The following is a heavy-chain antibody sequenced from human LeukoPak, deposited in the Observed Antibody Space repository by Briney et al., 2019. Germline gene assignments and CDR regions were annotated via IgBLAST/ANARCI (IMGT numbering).Heavy chain of an antibody. CDR2: IIPIFGTA. CDR1: GGTFSSYA. V-gene: IGHV1-69*13. Sequence: ASVKVSCKASGGTFSSYAISWVRQAPGQGLEWMGGIIPIFGTANYAQKFQGRVTITADESTSTAYMELSSLRSEDTAVYYCARSNTYCSSTSCYSQTAFLGWGQGTLVTVSS. J-gene: IGHJ4*02. D-gene: IGHD2-2*01. CDR3: ARSNTYCSSTSCYSQTAFLG.